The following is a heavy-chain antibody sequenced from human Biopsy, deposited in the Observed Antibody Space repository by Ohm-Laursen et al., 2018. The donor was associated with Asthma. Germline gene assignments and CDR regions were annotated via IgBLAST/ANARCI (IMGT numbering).Heavy chain of an antibody. V-gene: IGHV2-5*02. J-gene: IGHJ4*02. CDR2: IYWDDDK. CDR1: GSSLSTSGGG. CDR3: VHTLVGLKAFDF. D-gene: IGHD1-26*01. Sequence: TQTLTLTCTFSGSSLSTSGGGVGWIRQPPVKALEWLGNIYWDDDKRYSPSLQSRLTITRDTPKDQVVLTMTNMGPVDTGTYYCVHTLVGLKAFDFWGQGTLVTVSS.